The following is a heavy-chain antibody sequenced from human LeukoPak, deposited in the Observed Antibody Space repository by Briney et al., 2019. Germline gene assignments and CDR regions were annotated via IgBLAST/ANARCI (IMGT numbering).Heavy chain of an antibody. CDR1: GDSISNYY. Sequence: SETLSLTCTVSGDSISNYYWSWIRQPPGKGLEWIGYISYSGSTNYSPSLKSRVTISVDTSKNQFSLKLSSVTAADTAVYYCARSGYSYGDGYDYWGQGTLVTVSS. D-gene: IGHD5-18*01. CDR2: ISYSGST. CDR3: ARSGYSYGDGYDY. V-gene: IGHV4-59*01. J-gene: IGHJ4*02.